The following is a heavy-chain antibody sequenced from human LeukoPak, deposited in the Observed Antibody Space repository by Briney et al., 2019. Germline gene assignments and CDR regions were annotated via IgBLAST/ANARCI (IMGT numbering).Heavy chain of an antibody. Sequence: GGSLRLSCAASGFTVGSNYMSWVRQAPGKGLEWVSVIYSGGSTYYADSVKGRFTISRDNAKNSLYLQMNSLRAEDTALYYCAKVPYGSGSYYAFDIWGQGTMVTVSS. CDR3: AKVPYGSGSYYAFDI. CDR2: IYSGGST. CDR1: GFTVGSNY. V-gene: IGHV3-53*05. J-gene: IGHJ3*02. D-gene: IGHD3-10*01.